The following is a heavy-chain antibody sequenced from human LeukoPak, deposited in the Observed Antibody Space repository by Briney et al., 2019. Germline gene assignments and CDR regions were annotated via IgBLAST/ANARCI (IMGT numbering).Heavy chain of an antibody. V-gene: IGHV4-39*07. CDR1: GGSISSSSSY. D-gene: IGHD1-7*01. J-gene: IGHJ5*02. CDR2: IYYSGST. CDR3: GGVTGTTSRFDP. Sequence: SETLSLTCIVSGGSISSSSSYWGWIRQPPGKGLEWIASIYYSGSTYYNPSLKSRVTISVDTSKNQFSLKLSSMTAADTAIYYCGGVTGTTSRFDPWGQGTLVTVSS.